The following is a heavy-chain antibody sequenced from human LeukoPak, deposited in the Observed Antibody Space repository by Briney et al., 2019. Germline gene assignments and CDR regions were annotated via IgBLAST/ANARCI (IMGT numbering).Heavy chain of an antibody. CDR1: GFTFISYI. V-gene: IGHV3-21*01. Sequence: GGSLRLSCAASGFTFISYIMNCVCQTPGKGLEWASSIDPRSYYIYYGDSVKGRSAISRDNAKNSLYLQINSLRAEDTAVYYCARVSGRLERQSDLDFWGQGTLVTVSS. D-gene: IGHD1-1*01. J-gene: IGHJ4*02. CDR3: ARVSGRLERQSDLDF. CDR2: IDPRSYYI.